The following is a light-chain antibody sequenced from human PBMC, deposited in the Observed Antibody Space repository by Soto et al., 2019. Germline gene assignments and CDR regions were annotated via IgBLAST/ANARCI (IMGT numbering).Light chain of an antibody. Sequence: AIQMTQSPSSLSASVGDRVTITCRASQGIRNDLGWYQQKPGEAPKLLIYAASSLESGVAPRFSGSGSGTDFNLTISSLQPADSATYYCLQDYKRPYTFGQGSKLEI. V-gene: IGKV1-6*01. J-gene: IGKJ2*01. CDR1: QGIRND. CDR2: AAS. CDR3: LQDYKRPYT.